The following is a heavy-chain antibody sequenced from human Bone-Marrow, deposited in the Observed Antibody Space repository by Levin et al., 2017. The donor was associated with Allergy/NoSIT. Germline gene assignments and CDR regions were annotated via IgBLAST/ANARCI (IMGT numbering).Heavy chain of an antibody. CDR1: GFTFSSYA. CDR2: ISGSGGST. CDR3: AKMRVDYDSSGYYYENYFDY. J-gene: IGHJ4*02. Sequence: GGSLRLSCAASGFTFSSYAMSWVRQAPGKGLEWVSAISGSGGSTYYADSVKGRFTISRDNSKNTLYLQMNSLRAEDTAVYYCAKMRVDYDSSGYYYENYFDYWGQGTLVTVSS. D-gene: IGHD3-22*01. V-gene: IGHV3-23*01.